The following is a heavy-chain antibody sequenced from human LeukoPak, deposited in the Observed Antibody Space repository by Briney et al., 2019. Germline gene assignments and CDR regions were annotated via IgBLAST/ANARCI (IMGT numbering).Heavy chain of an antibody. Sequence: SQTLSLTCAISGDSVSSNSAAWNWIRQSPSRGLEWLGRTYYSSKWYNDCAVSVKSRIMINPDTSKNQFSLQLKSVTPEDTAVYYCARGTLSGFYYSLDYWGQGTLVTVSS. CDR2: TYYSSKWYN. J-gene: IGHJ4*02. CDR1: GDSVSSNSAA. V-gene: IGHV6-1*01. D-gene: IGHD3-10*01. CDR3: ARGTLSGFYYSLDY.